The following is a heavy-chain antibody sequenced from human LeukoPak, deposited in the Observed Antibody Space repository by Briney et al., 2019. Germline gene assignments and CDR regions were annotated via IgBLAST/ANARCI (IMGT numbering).Heavy chain of an antibody. J-gene: IGHJ5*02. CDR3: ARDTYSSGQNWFDP. CDR2: INPNSGGT. D-gene: IGHD6-19*01. V-gene: IGHV1-2*06. Sequence: ASVKVSCKASGYTFTGYYMHWVRQAPGQGLEWMGRINPNSGGTNYAQKFQGRVTMTRDTSISTAYVELSRLRSDDTAVYYCARDTYSSGQNWFDPWGQGTLVTVSS. CDR1: GYTFTGYY.